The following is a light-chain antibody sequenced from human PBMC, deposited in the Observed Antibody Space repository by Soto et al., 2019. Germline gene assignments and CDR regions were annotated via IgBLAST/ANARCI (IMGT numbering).Light chain of an antibody. J-gene: IGLJ1*01. CDR3: SSYTSSSTLLYV. Sequence: QSALTQPASVSGSPGQSFTISCTGTSSDVGGYNYVSWYQQHPGKAPKLMIYDVSNRPSGVSNRFSGSKSGNTASLTISGLQAEDEADYYCSSYTSSSTLLYVFGTRTKLTVL. V-gene: IGLV2-14*01. CDR2: DVS. CDR1: SSDVGGYNY.